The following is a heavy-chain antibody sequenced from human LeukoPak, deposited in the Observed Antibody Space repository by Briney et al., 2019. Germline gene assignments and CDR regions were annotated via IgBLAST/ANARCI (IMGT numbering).Heavy chain of an antibody. CDR1: GYTFTSYD. V-gene: IGHV1-8*01. CDR3: ARGVAYCSSTSCYSDWIDY. CDR2: MNPNSGNT. D-gene: IGHD2-2*01. Sequence: GASVKVSCKASGYTFTSYDTNWVRQATGQGLEWMGWMNPNSGNTGYAQKFQGRVTMTRNTSISTAYMELSSLRSEDTAVYYCARGVAYCSSTSCYSDWIDYWGQGTLVTVSS. J-gene: IGHJ4*02.